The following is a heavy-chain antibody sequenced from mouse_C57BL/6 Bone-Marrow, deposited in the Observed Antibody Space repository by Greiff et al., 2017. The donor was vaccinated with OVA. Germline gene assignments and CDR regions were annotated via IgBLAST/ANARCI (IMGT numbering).Heavy chain of an antibody. V-gene: IGHV1-81*01. CDR2: IYPRSGNT. D-gene: IGHD4-1*01. CDR1: GYTLTSYG. CDR3: ALTQYFDV. Sequence: VKLVESGAELARPGASVKLSCKASGYTLTSYGISWVKQRTGQGLEWIGEIYPRSGNTYYNEKFKGKATLTADKSSSTAYMELRSLTSEDSAVSFCALTQYFDVWGTGTTVTVSS. J-gene: IGHJ1*03.